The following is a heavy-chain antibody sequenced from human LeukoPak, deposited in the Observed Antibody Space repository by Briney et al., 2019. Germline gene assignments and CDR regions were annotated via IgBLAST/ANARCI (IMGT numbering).Heavy chain of an antibody. CDR1: GGSISSNSHY. CDR3: ARDATDSGIDP. J-gene: IGHJ5*02. D-gene: IGHD3-10*01. CDR2: IYSSGTT. Sequence: PSETLSLTCIVSGGSISSNSHYWGWIRQPPGKGLEWIGSIYSSGTTYYNPSLRSRLTISADTSKNLFSLRLGSVAAADTAVYYCARDATDSGIDPWGQGTLVTVSS. V-gene: IGHV4-39*07.